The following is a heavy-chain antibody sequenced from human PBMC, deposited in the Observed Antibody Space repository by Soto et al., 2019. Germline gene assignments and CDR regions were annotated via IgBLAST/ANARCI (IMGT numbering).Heavy chain of an antibody. CDR2: ISSSSRYI. D-gene: IGHD6-19*01. CDR3: ARDTSGWYKGEFDY. CDR1: GFTFSDYS. Sequence: EVQLVESGGGLVKPGGPLRLSCAASGFTFSDYSMNWVRQAPGKGLDWVSSISSSSRYIYYADSVKGRFTISRDNANNSLYLQMNSLRAEDTAVYYCARDTSGWYKGEFDYWGQGTLVTVSS. J-gene: IGHJ4*02. V-gene: IGHV3-21*02.